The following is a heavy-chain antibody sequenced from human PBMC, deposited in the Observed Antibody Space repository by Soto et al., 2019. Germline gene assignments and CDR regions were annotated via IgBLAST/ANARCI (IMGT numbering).Heavy chain of an antibody. V-gene: IGHV3-66*01. CDR2: IYSGGST. D-gene: IGHD1-1*01. Sequence: HPGGSLRLSCAASGFTVSSNYMSWVRQAPGKGLEWVSVIYSGGSTYYADSVKGRFTISRDNSKNTLYLQMNSLRAEDTAVYYCARDNSGTTGTTLPDAFDIWGQGTMVTVSS. CDR1: GFTVSSNY. CDR3: ARDNSGTTGTTLPDAFDI. J-gene: IGHJ3*02.